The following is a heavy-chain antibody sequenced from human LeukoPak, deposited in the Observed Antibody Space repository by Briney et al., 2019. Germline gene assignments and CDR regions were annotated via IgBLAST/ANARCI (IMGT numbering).Heavy chain of an antibody. Sequence: GGSLRLSCAASGFTFSSYSMNWVRQAPGKGLEWVSSISSSSSYIYYADSVKGRFTISRDNAKNSLYLQMNSLRAEDTAVHYCAMTGLYYYGMDVWGQGTTVTVSS. CDR1: GFTFSSYS. CDR3: AMTGLYYYGMDV. D-gene: IGHD3-9*01. CDR2: ISSSSSYI. J-gene: IGHJ6*02. V-gene: IGHV3-21*01.